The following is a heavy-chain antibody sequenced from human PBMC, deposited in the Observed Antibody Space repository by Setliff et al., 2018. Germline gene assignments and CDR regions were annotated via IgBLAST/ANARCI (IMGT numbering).Heavy chain of an antibody. CDR2: IIPIFKMT. CDR1: GGTFDTHA. Sequence: ASVKVSCKASGGTFDTHAISWVRQAPGQGLEWMGRIIPIFKMTNYAQNFQGRLTITADQSSSTIFMELSSLTSADTAIYFCARLGVRRDVGETSFGQKWFGPWGQGALVTVSS. J-gene: IGHJ5*02. D-gene: IGHD1-7*01. V-gene: IGHV1-69*04. CDR3: ARLGVRRDVGETSFGQKWFGP.